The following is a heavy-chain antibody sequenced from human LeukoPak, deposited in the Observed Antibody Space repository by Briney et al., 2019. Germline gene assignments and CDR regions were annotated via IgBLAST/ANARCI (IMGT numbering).Heavy chain of an antibody. CDR2: IDPKSGDT. CDR3: ARGLVGATSVFDN. J-gene: IGHJ4*02. Sequence: ASVKVSCKASGYTFTGYYMHWVRQAPGQRLEWMGWIDPKSGDTNSAHKFHDRVTMTRDTSISAAYMELTRLKSDDTAVYYCARGLVGATSVFDNWGQGTLSPSPQ. D-gene: IGHD1-26*01. CDR1: GYTFTGYY. V-gene: IGHV1-2*02.